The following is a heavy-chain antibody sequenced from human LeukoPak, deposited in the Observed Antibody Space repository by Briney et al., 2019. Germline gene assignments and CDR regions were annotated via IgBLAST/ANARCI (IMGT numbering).Heavy chain of an antibody. CDR3: ARRGEAAAGID. CDR2: IYYSGST. D-gene: IGHD6-13*01. Sequence: SETLSLTCTVSGGSISSYYWSWIRQPPGKGLEWIGYIYYSGSTNYNPSLKSRVTISVDTSKNQFSLKLSSVTAADTAVYYCARRGEAAAGIDWGQGTLVTVSS. CDR1: GGSISSYY. J-gene: IGHJ4*02. V-gene: IGHV4-59*12.